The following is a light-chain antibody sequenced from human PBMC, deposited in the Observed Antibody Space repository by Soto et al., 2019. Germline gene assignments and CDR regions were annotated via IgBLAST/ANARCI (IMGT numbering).Light chain of an antibody. J-gene: IGKJ5*01. CDR2: DAS. CDR1: QSVSSY. Sequence: EIVLTQSPATLSLSPGERATLSCRASQSVSSYLAWYQQKPGQAPRLLIYDASNRATGIPARFSGSGSGTDLTLTISSLEPEDFAVYYCQLRSTWHPITFGQGTRLEIK. V-gene: IGKV3-11*01. CDR3: QLRSTWHPIT.